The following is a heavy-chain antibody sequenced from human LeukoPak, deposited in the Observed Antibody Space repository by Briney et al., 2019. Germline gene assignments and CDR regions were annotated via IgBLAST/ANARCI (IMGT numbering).Heavy chain of an antibody. CDR1: GGTFSSYA. Sequence: SVKVSCKASGGTFSSYAISWVRQAPAQGLEWMGGIMHIFGTANYAQKFQGRVTITADESTSTAYTELSSLRSEDTAVDYCARDFRSSWLNLFDPWGEGTLLTVS. D-gene: IGHD6-13*01. J-gene: IGHJ5*02. CDR2: IMHIFGTA. V-gene: IGHV1-69*01. CDR3: ARDFRSSWLNLFDP.